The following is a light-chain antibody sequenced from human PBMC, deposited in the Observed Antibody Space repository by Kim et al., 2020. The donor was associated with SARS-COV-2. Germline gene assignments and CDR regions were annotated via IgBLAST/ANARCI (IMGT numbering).Light chain of an antibody. J-gene: IGKJ2*01. CDR1: QTIDEH. CDR3: QQSYQSPYT. CDR2: GAS. Sequence: SASVGDRVMGSCRASQTIDEHLYWYQQRPGEAPKLLIYGASNLQHGVPSRFSGSGSGTYFTLTIGSLQPEDLATYFCQQSYQSPYTFGRGTKLEI. V-gene: IGKV1-39*01.